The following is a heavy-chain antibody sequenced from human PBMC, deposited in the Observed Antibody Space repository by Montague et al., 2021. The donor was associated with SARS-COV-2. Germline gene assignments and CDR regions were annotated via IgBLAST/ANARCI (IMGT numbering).Heavy chain of an antibody. V-gene: IGHV4-34*01. D-gene: IGHD3-22*01. CDR1: GGSFSGYY. Sequence: SETLSLTCAVYGGSFSGYYWSWIRQPPGKGLEWIGEINHSGSTKSNPSLKSRVTLSVDTSKNQFSLKLSSVTAADTAVYYCARGTKGVFTYDYDSSGYASDYWGQGTLVTVSS. CDR2: INHSGST. J-gene: IGHJ4*02. CDR3: ARGTKGVFTYDYDSSGYASDY.